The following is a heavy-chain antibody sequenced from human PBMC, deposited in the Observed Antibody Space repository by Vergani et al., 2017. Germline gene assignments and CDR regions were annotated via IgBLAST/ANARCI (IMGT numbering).Heavy chain of an antibody. CDR3: ARLLLADTAMVRSDY. D-gene: IGHD5-18*01. V-gene: IGHV3-21*01. Sequence: EVQLLESGGGLVQPGGSLRLSCAASGFTFSSYSMNWVRQAPGKGLEWVSSISSSSSYIYYADSVKGRFTISRDNAKNSLYLQMNSLRAEDTAVYYCARLLLADTAMVRSDYWGQGTLVTVSS. J-gene: IGHJ4*02. CDR1: GFTFSSYS. CDR2: ISSSSSYI.